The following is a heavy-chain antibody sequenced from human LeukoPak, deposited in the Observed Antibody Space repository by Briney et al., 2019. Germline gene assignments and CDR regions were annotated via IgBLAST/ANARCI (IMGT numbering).Heavy chain of an antibody. Sequence: PGGSLRLSCAASGFTFSSYSMHWVRQAPGKGLEWLAVILYDGSMQYYAESMKGRLTISRDNSRNTVYMQMSSLRTEDTAVYYCARDDVEYSGSYTGIYWGQGTLVTVSS. CDR1: GFTFSSYS. CDR3: ARDDVEYSGSYTGIY. V-gene: IGHV3-30*03. D-gene: IGHD1-26*01. J-gene: IGHJ4*02. CDR2: ILYDGSMQ.